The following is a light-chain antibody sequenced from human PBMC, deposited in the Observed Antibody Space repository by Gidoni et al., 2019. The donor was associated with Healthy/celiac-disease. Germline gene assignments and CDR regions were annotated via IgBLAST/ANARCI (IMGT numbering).Light chain of an antibody. Sequence: ERVMTQSPTTLPVSPGERATLSCRASQSVRSNLAWYQQKPGQAPRLLIDGASTRATGIPARFSGSGCGTEFTFTISSLQSEDFAVYFCQQYNTWPPGSTFGQGTKVEIK. CDR2: GAS. V-gene: IGKV3-15*01. CDR1: QSVRSN. J-gene: IGKJ1*01. CDR3: QQYNTWPPGST.